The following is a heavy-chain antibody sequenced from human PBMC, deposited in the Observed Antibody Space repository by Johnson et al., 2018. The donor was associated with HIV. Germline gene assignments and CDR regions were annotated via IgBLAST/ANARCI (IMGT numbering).Heavy chain of an antibody. CDR3: AREEGGYYDSSGYYYVGAFDI. J-gene: IGHJ3*02. Sequence: VRLVESGGGLVQPGGSLRLSCAASGFTVSSNYMSWVRQAPGKGLDWVSVIYSGGSTYYADSLKDRFTISRDNSKNTLYLQMNSPRAEDTAVYYCAREEGGYYDSSGYYYVGAFDIWGQGTKVTVSS. CDR1: GFTVSSNY. V-gene: IGHV3-66*01. D-gene: IGHD3-22*01. CDR2: IYSGGST.